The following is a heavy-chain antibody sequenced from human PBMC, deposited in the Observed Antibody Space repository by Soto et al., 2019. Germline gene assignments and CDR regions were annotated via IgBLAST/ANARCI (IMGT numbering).Heavy chain of an antibody. CDR2: ISGSGGST. Sequence: GGSLRLSCAASGFTFSSYAMSWVRQAPGKGLEWVSAISGSGGSTYYADSVKGRFTISRDNSKNTLYLQMNSLRAEDTAVYYCAKGGYCSSTSCYVEKGNYYYYYMDVWGKGTTVTVSS. CDR1: GFTFSSYA. V-gene: IGHV3-23*01. J-gene: IGHJ6*03. D-gene: IGHD2-2*01. CDR3: AKGGYCSSTSCYVEKGNYYYYYMDV.